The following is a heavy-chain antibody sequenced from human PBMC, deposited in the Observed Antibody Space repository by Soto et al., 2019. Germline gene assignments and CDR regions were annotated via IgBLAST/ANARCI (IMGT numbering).Heavy chain of an antibody. Sequence: SVKVSCKVSGGAFHSSALNWVRQAPGQGLEWIGGIIPMSDSPNYAQEFQGRVTIIADISTTTAYMEVRSLRSDDTAVYYCELAPNWNYQLNRYWGQGTLVTGSP. CDR2: IIPMSDSP. V-gene: IGHV1-69*06. J-gene: IGHJ4*02. CDR3: ELAPNWNYQLNRY. D-gene: IGHD1-7*01. CDR1: GGAFHSSA.